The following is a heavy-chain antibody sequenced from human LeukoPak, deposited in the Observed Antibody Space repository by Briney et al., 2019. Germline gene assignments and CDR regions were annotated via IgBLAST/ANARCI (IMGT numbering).Heavy chain of an antibody. J-gene: IGHJ3*02. CDR1: GGSISSGSYY. Sequence: ESSETLSLTCTVSGGSISSGSYYWSWIRQPAGKGLEWIGRIYTSGSTNYNPSLKSRVTISVDTSKNQFSLKLSSVTAADTAVYYCARDTYYYDSSGYDYDAFDIWGQGTMVTVSS. V-gene: IGHV4-61*02. CDR2: IYTSGST. D-gene: IGHD3-22*01. CDR3: ARDTYYYDSSGYDYDAFDI.